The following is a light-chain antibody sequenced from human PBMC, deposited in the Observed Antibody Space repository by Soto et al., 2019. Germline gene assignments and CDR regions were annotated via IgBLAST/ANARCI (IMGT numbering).Light chain of an antibody. Sequence: EIVLTQSPGTLSLSPGERATLSCRASQSVSSYLAWYQQKPGQAPRLLIYDASTRATGISARFSGSGSGTDFTLTISSLEREDFAIYYCRQRSNWPVTFGQGTKVEVK. V-gene: IGKV3-11*01. CDR2: DAS. CDR1: QSVSSY. J-gene: IGKJ1*01. CDR3: RQRSNWPVT.